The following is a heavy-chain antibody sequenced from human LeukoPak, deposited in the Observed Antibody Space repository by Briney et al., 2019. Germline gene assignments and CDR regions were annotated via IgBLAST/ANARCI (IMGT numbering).Heavy chain of an antibody. J-gene: IGHJ5*02. Sequence: SQTLSLTCTVSGGSISSGDYYWSWIRQPPGKGLEWIAYMYYSGSTYYNPSLKSRVTMSAGTSKNQLSLKLSSVTAADTAVYYCARPYYYDSRIDPWGQGILVTVSS. CDR3: ARPYYYDSRIDP. D-gene: IGHD3-22*01. CDR1: GGSISSGDYY. V-gene: IGHV4-30-4*01. CDR2: MYYSGST.